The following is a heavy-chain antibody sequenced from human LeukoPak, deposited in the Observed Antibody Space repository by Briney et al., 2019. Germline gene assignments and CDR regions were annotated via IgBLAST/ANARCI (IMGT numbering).Heavy chain of an antibody. CDR1: GFTFSSYA. CDR2: ISGSGGST. V-gene: IGHV3-23*01. J-gene: IGHJ4*02. D-gene: IGHD2-2*01. Sequence: GGSLRLSCAASGFTFSSYAMSWVRQAPGKGLEWVSAISGSGGSTYYADSVKGRFTISRDNSKNTLYLQMNSLRAEDTAVYYCAKDLPDIVVVPAAYGDFDYWGQGTLVTVSS. CDR3: AKDLPDIVVVPAAYGDFDY.